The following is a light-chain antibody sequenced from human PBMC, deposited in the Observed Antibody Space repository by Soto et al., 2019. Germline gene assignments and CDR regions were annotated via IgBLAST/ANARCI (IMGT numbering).Light chain of an antibody. CDR1: SNDVGAFDY. Sequence: QSALTQPASVSASPGQSISISCTGTSNDVGAFDYVSWYQQHPGKAPKLIIFEVFNRPSGVSTRFSGSKSGSTASLTISGLQAEDEADYFCSSYTTNNAHVFGGGTMVTVL. CDR3: SSYTTNNAHV. V-gene: IGLV2-14*01. J-gene: IGLJ2*01. CDR2: EVF.